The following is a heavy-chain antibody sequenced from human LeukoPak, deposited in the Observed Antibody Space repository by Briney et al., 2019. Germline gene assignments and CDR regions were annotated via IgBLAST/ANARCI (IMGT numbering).Heavy chain of an antibody. CDR3: ARDLDFDGYYFDY. CDR1: GFTFSSYW. CDR2: IKQDGSEK. V-gene: IGHV3-7*05. J-gene: IGHJ4*02. D-gene: IGHD3-9*01. Sequence: PGGSLRLSCAASGFTFSSYWMSGVRQAPGKGLEWVANIKQDGSEKFYVDSVKGRFTVSRDNAKNSLYLQMNSLRAEDTAVYYCARDLDFDGYYFDYWGQGTLVTVSS.